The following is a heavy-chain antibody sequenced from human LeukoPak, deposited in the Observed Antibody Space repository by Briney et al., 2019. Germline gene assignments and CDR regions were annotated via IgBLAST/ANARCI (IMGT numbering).Heavy chain of an antibody. J-gene: IGHJ4*02. V-gene: IGHV1-69*13. CDR1: GGTFSSYA. D-gene: IGHD3-22*01. Sequence: ASVKVSCKASGGTFSSYAISWVRQAPGQGLEWMGGIIPIFGTANYAQKFQGRVTITADESTSTAYMKLSSLRSEDTAVYYCARGVRGSGYLYYWGQGTLVTVSS. CDR2: IIPIFGTA. CDR3: ARGVRGSGYLYY.